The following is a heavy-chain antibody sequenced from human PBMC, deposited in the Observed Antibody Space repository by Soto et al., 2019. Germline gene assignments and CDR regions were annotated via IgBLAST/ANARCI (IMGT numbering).Heavy chain of an antibody. CDR1: GFTFSSYS. CDR3: ATDKSSSPFDY. D-gene: IGHD2-2*01. V-gene: IGHV3-33*08. CDR2: IWNDGSTQ. Sequence: HPGGSLRLSCAASGFTFSSYSMNWVRQDPGKGLEWVSVIWNDGSTQHYADSVKGRFTISRDNSKNTLSLQMNSLRAEDTAMYYCATDKSSSPFDYWGPGTLVTVSS. J-gene: IGHJ4*02.